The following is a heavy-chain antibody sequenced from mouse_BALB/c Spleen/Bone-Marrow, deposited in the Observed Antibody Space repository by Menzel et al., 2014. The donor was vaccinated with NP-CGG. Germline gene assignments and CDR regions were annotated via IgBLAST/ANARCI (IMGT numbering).Heavy chain of an antibody. V-gene: IGHV1-69*02. Sequence: QVQLQQSGAELVRPGASVKLSRKASGHTFTSYWINWVKQRPGQGLEWIGNIYPSDSYTNYNQKFKDKATLTVDKSSSTAYMQLSSPTSEDSAVYYCTRAGATVPFDYWGQGTTLTVSS. CDR3: TRAGATVPFDY. CDR1: GHTFTSYW. D-gene: IGHD1-1*01. CDR2: IYPSDSYT. J-gene: IGHJ2*01.